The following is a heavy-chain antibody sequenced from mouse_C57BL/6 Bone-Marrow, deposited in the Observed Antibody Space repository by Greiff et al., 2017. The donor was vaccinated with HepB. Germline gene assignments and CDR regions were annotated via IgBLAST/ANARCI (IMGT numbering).Heavy chain of an antibody. Sequence: VQLQESDAELVKPGASVKISCKVSGYTFTDHTIHWMKQRPEQGLEWIGYIYPRDGSTKYNEKFKGKATLTADKSSSTAYMQLNSLTSEDSAGYCCAGWDDYGFWYFDVWGTGTTVTVSS. J-gene: IGHJ1*03. CDR3: AGWDDYGFWYFDV. D-gene: IGHD2-4*01. CDR1: GYTFTDHT. CDR2: IYPRDGST. V-gene: IGHV1-78*01.